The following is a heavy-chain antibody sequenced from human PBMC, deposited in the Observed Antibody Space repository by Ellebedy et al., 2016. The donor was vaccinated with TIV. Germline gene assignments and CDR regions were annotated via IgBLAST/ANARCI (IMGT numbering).Heavy chain of an antibody. CDR1: GFTFSSYD. D-gene: IGHD3-22*01. CDR2: IGTAGNT. CDR3: VRGDPVESGSIDY. J-gene: IGHJ4*02. V-gene: IGHV3-13*01. Sequence: GESLKISCAASGFTFSSYDMHWVRQATGKGLEWVSAIGTAGNTYYPGSVKGRFTISRENVKSSLYLQMNSLRAGDTAVYYCVRGDPVESGSIDYWGQGTRVTVSS.